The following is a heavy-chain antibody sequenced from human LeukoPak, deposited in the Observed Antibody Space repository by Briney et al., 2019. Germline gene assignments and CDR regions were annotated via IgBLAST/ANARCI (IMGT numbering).Heavy chain of an antibody. J-gene: IGHJ5*02. Sequence: GGSLRLSCAASGFTFSGYTMNWVRQAPGKGLEWVSYIDSSSRSTYYADSVKGRFTISRDNAKNTLYLQMSSLRAEDTALYYCARGPPLLDPWGQGTLVTVSS. CDR2: IDSSSRST. CDR1: GFTFSGYT. CDR3: ARGPPLLDP. V-gene: IGHV3-48*04.